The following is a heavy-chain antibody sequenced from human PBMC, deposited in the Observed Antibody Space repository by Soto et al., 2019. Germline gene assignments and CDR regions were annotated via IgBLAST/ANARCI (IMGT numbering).Heavy chain of an antibody. D-gene: IGHD2-2*01. CDR3: ARDGGDCSSTSCQVPYYYYGMDV. CDR2: IYHSGST. CDR1: GCSISSSNW. V-gene: IGHV4-4*02. Sequence: PSETLSLTCAVSGCSISSSNWWSWVRQPPGKGLEWIGEIYHSGSTNYNPSLKSRVTISVDKSKNQFSLKLSSVTAADTAVYYCARDGGDCSSTSCQVPYYYYGMDVWGQGTTVTVSS. J-gene: IGHJ6*02.